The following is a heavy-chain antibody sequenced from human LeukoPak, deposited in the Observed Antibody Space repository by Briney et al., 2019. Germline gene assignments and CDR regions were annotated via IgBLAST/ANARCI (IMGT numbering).Heavy chain of an antibody. D-gene: IGHD6-13*01. V-gene: IGHV3-11*04. J-gene: IGHJ4*02. CDR1: GFTFSDYY. Sequence: GGSLRLSCAASGFTFSDYYMSWIRQAPGKGLEWVSYISSSGSTIYYADSVKGRFTISRDNAKNSLYLQMNSLRAEDTAVYYCARDRVSSWFYFDYWGQGTLVTVSS. CDR3: ARDRVSSWFYFDY. CDR2: ISSSGSTI.